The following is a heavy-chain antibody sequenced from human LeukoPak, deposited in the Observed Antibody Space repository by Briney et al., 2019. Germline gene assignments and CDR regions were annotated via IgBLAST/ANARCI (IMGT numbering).Heavy chain of an antibody. V-gene: IGHV3-7*01. J-gene: IGHJ4*02. D-gene: IGHD6-19*01. Sequence: LGGSLRLSCAASGFTLSRHWMSWVRQAPGKGLERVAHMNQDGSAIYSIDSVKGRFTISRDNDKNSLYLHMSGLTVADTAVYYCARTVPGHPDDYFDYWGQGTLVTVSS. CDR2: MNQDGSAI. CDR3: ARTVPGHPDDYFDY. CDR1: GFTLSRHW.